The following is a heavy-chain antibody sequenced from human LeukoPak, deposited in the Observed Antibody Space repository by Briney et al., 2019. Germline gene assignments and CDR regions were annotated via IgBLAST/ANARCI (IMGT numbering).Heavy chain of an antibody. CDR1: GYTFTSYG. CDR2: ISAYNGNT. D-gene: IGHD3-10*01. Sequence: ASVKVSCKASGYTFTSYGISWVRQAPGQGLEWMGWISAYNGNTNYAQKLQGRVTMTIDTSTSTAYMELRSLRSDDTAVYYCARDGFRGVIMASYYYHGMDVWGQGTTVTVSS. J-gene: IGHJ6*02. V-gene: IGHV1-18*01. CDR3: ARDGFRGVIMASYYYHGMDV.